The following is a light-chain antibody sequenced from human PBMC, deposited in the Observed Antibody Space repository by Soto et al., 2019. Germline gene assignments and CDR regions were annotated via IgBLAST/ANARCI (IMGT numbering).Light chain of an antibody. CDR2: GVT. J-gene: IGLJ1*01. CDR3: SSYAGSTNIV. CDR1: SSDVGGYDY. V-gene: IGLV2-8*01. Sequence: QSALARPPSASGSPGQSVTISCSGTSSDVGGYDYVSWYQQHPGKAPKVLIYGVTKRSSGVPDRFSGSKSGYTAYLTVSGLQAEDEADYYCSSYAGSTNIVFGTGTKVTVL.